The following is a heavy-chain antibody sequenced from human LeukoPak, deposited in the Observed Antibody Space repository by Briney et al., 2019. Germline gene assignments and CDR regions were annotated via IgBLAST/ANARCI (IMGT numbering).Heavy chain of an antibody. CDR2: IYSGGST. V-gene: IGHV3-53*01. CDR3: ARLRAKYYDFWSGARDYYYYMDV. J-gene: IGHJ6*03. D-gene: IGHD3-3*01. CDR1: GFTVSSNY. Sequence: GGSLRLSCAASGFTVSSNYMSWVRQAPGKGLEWVSVIYSGGSTYYADSVKGRFTISRDNSKNTLYLQMNSLRAEDTAVYYCARLRAKYYDFWSGARDYYYYMDVWGKGTTVTVSS.